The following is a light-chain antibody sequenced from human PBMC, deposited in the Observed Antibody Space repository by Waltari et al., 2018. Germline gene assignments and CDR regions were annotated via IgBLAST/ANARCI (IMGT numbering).Light chain of an antibody. Sequence: PGSPSRFLLYYKSEPGKAPGSGVPSRFSGSKGASANAGILLISGHQSEDEADYYCIFWPNNGWVFGGGTKLTVL. CDR2: YKSEPGK. CDR3: IFWPNNGWV. J-gene: IGLJ3*02. V-gene: IGLV5-37*01.